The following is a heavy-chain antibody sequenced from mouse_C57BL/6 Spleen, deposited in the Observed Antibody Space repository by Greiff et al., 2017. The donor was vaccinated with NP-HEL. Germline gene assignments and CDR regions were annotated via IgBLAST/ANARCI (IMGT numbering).Heavy chain of an antibody. J-gene: IGHJ1*03. CDR2: IRSKSSNYAT. CDR1: GFTFNTYA. D-gene: IGHD1-1*01. CDR3: VRDLWLNYYGSSGYFDV. V-gene: IGHV10-3*01. Sequence: EVKLEESGGGLVQPKGSLKLSCAASGFTFNTYAMHWVRQAPGKGLEWVARIRSKSSNYATYYADSVKDRFTISRDDSQSMLYLQMNNLKTEDTAMYYCVRDLWLNYYGSSGYFDVWGTGTTVTVSS.